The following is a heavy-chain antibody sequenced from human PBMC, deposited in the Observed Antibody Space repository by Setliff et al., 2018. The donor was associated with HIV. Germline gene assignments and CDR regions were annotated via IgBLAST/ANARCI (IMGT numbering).Heavy chain of an antibody. V-gene: IGHV4-38-2*02. J-gene: IGHJ6*03. CDR1: GYSISSDYY. CDR2: IYHTGST. D-gene: IGHD3-3*01. CDR3: ARGSRQLTIFGVVFKTNYYFMDV. Sequence: SETLSLTCTVSGYSISSDYYWGWIRQPPGKGLEWIGSIYHTGSTYYNPSLKSRVTISVDTSKNQFSLTLNSVTAADTAVYYCARGSRQLTIFGVVFKTNYYFMDVWGKGTAVTVS.